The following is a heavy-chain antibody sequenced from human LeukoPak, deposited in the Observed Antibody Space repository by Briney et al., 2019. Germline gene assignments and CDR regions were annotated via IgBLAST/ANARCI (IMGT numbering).Heavy chain of an antibody. CDR3: ARVRGYSYGWFDP. V-gene: IGHV3-33*08. CDR1: GGSFSGYY. J-gene: IGHJ5*02. Sequence: LSLTCAVYGGSFSGYYWSWVRQAPGKGLEWVAVIWYDGSNKYYADSVKGRFTISRDNSKNTLYLQMNSLRAEDTAVYYCARVRGYSYGWFDPWGQGTLVTVSS. D-gene: IGHD5-18*01. CDR2: IWYDGSNK.